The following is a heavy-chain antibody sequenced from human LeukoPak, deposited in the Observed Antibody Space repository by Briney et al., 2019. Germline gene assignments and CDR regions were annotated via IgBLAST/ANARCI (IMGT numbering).Heavy chain of an antibody. CDR2: IFYTGST. D-gene: IGHD4-17*01. V-gene: IGHV4-59*01. CDR3: TRSGDYEDAFDI. CDR1: GGSISTYY. Sequence: KPSETLSLTCTVSGGSISTYYWSWIRQPPGKGLEWLGYIFYTGSTNYNPSLKSRVTMSIDTSKNQFSLQLSSVTAADTAVYYCTRSGDYEDAFDIWGQGTMVTVSS. J-gene: IGHJ3*02.